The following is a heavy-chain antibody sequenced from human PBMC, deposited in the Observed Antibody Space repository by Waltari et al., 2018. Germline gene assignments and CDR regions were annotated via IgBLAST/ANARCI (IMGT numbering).Heavy chain of an antibody. J-gene: IGHJ3*01. CDR3: AKGLGVTNNDGFHV. V-gene: IGHV3-30*02. Sequence: QVQLVESGGGVVRPGGSLRLSCAASGFHFSAYGLHWVRQAPGKGLGWLGSILSDGSKKYFADSVKGRFTISRDNSKNTLYLQMNSLRAEDTAVYYCAKGLGVTNNDGFHVWGQGTMVTVSS. D-gene: IGHD4-17*01. CDR2: ILSDGSKK. CDR1: GFHFSAYG.